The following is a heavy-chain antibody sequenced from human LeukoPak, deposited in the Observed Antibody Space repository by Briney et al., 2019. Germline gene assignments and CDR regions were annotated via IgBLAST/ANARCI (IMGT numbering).Heavy chain of an antibody. CDR2: FDPEDGET. CDR1: RYTLTELS. Sequence: GASVKVSCKVSRYTLTELSMHWVRQAPGKGLEWMGGFDPEDGETIYAQKFQGRVTMTEDTSTDTAYMELSSLRSEDTAVYYCATRGSGWYRGGLVYWGQGTLVTVSS. V-gene: IGHV1-24*01. CDR3: ATRGSGWYRGGLVY. J-gene: IGHJ4*02. D-gene: IGHD6-19*01.